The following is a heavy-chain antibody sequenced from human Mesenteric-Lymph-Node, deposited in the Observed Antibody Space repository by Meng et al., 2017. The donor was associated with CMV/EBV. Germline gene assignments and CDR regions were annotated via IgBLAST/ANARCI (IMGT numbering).Heavy chain of an antibody. J-gene: IGHJ4*02. CDR3: ARDWEMGVYQVLYLGMHY. V-gene: IGHV4-39*07. Sequence: SETLSLTCTVSGGSISSSSYYWGWIRQPPGKGLEWIGSIYYSGSTYYNPSLKSRVTISVDTSKNQFSLKLSSVTAADTAVYYCARDWEMGVYQVLYLGMHYWGQGTLVTVSS. D-gene: IGHD2-2*02. CDR1: GGSISSSSYY. CDR2: IYYSGST.